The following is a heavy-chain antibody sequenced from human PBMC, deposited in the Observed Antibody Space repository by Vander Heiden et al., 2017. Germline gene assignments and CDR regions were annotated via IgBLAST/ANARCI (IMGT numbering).Heavy chain of an antibody. Sequence: VPLVESGGGLVKPGGSSRLSCAGSGFSFSHAWMNWVLQSPGKGLEWVGRIKSKTDGETTEYAAAVKGIFTISRDDSKNTLYLQMNSRETEDTAVYYCITTFYWGQGALVTVSS. CDR3: ITTFY. CDR2: IKSKTDGETT. J-gene: IGHJ4*02. V-gene: IGHV3-15*07. CDR1: GFSFSHAW.